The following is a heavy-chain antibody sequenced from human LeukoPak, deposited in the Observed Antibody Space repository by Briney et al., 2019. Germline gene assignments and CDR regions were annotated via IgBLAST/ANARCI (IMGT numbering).Heavy chain of an antibody. D-gene: IGHD5-24*01. Sequence: GGSLRLSCAVSGFTVNSYWMHWVRHGPGRGLVWVSHINSDGSTTGYADSVKGRFTISRDSAKNTLYLEMNNLRADDTAVYYCARGYNYKFEYWGQGTLVIVSS. V-gene: IGHV3-74*01. CDR1: GFTVNSYW. J-gene: IGHJ4*02. CDR3: ARGYNYKFEY. CDR2: INSDGSTT.